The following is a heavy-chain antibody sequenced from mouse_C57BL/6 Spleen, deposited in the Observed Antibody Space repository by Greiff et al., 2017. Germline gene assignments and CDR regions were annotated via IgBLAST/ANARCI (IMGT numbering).Heavy chain of an antibody. J-gene: IGHJ1*03. CDR3: TRRRGGRGYVDV. V-gene: IGHV1-15*01. CDR1: GYTFTDYE. Sequence: VQLQESGAELVRPGASVTLSCKASGYTFTDYEMHWVKQTPVHGLEWIGAIDPETGGTAYNQKFKGKAMLTADKTSSTAYMELRSLTSEDSAVYYCTRRRGGRGYVDVWGTGTMVTVSS. CDR2: IDPETGGT.